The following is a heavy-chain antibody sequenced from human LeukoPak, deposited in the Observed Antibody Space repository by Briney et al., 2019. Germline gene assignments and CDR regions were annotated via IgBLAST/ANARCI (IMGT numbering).Heavy chain of an antibody. J-gene: IGHJ4*02. D-gene: IGHD3-22*01. V-gene: IGHV5-51*01. Sequence: GESLKISCQGSGYSFTSYWIGWVRQMPGKGLEWMGIIYPGDSDTRYSPSFQGQVAISADKSISTAYLQWSSLKASDTAMYYCARLNSYYYDSSGYVVYWGQGTLVTVSS. CDR3: ARLNSYYYDSSGYVVY. CDR1: GYSFTSYW. CDR2: IYPGDSDT.